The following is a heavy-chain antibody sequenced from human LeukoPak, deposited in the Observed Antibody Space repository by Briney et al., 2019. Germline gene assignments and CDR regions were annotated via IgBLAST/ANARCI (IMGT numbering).Heavy chain of an antibody. Sequence: PGGSLRLSCAASGFSFSTYWMSWDRQAPGKGLEWVANIKQDGSVKYYVDSVKGRFAISRDNAKNSLYLQMNSLRAEDTAVYYCAREDAYNADFDFWGQGTLVTVSS. CDR1: GFSFSTYW. CDR3: AREDAYNADFDF. D-gene: IGHD5-24*01. CDR2: IKQDGSVK. J-gene: IGHJ4*02. V-gene: IGHV3-7*01.